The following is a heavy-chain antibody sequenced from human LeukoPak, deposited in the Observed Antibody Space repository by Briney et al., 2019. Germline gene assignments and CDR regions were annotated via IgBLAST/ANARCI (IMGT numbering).Heavy chain of an antibody. CDR1: GGTFSSYA. CDR2: MNPNSGNT. CDR3: ARARRAAAGTRYYFDY. D-gene: IGHD6-13*01. Sequence: ASVKVSCKASGGTFSSYAISWVRQATGQGLEWMGWMNPNSGNTGYAQKFQGRVTMTRNTSISTAYMELSSLRSEDTAVYYCARARRAAAGTRYYFDYWGQGTLVTVSS. V-gene: IGHV1-8*02. J-gene: IGHJ4*02.